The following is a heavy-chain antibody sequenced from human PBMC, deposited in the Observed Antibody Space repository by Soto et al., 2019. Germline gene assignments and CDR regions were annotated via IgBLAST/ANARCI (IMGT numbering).Heavy chain of an antibody. V-gene: IGHV4-30-4*01. Sequence: QVQLQESGPGLVKPSQTLSLTCTVSGGSISTVDYWWSWIRQSPDMGLEWIGHIYDGGRTYNNPSLESXATPSXXTSKSQLSLTLSSVSAADTAVYYCARGPSGDKVDSWGQGTLVTVSS. D-gene: IGHD7-27*01. CDR1: GGSISTVDYW. J-gene: IGHJ4*02. CDR3: ARGPSGDKVDS. CDR2: IYDGGRT.